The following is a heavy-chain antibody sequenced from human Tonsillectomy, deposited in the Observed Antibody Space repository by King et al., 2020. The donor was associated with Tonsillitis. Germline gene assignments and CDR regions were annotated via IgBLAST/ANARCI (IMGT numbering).Heavy chain of an antibody. D-gene: IGHD3-16*01. CDR2: INPGSGGT. CDR1: GYTFTGYY. CDR3: AALGRWDGFDI. Sequence: QLVQSGAEVKKPGASLKVSCKASGYTFTGYYIHWVRKAPGQGLEWMGWINPGSGGTYYAQKFQGRVTMTRETSISTAYMELTSLKSDGTAVYYCAALGRWDGFDIWGQGTMVTVSS. J-gene: IGHJ3*02. V-gene: IGHV1-2*02.